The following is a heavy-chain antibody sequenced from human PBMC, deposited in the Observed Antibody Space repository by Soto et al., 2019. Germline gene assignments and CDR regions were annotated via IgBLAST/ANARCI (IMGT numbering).Heavy chain of an antibody. D-gene: IGHD3-22*01. V-gene: IGHV1-69*13. J-gene: IGHJ4*02. CDR1: GGTFSSYA. Sequence: SVKVSCKASGGTFSSYAISWVRQAPGQGLEWMGGIIPIFGTANYAQKFQGRVTITADESTSTAYMELSSLRSEDTAVYYCARRNLYYYDSSGYYSLPSDYWGQG. CDR3: ARRNLYYYDSSGYYSLPSDY. CDR2: IIPIFGTA.